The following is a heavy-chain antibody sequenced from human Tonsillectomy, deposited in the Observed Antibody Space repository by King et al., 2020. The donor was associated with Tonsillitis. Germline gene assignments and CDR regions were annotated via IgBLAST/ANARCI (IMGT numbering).Heavy chain of an antibody. D-gene: IGHD2-2*01. Sequence: QVQLVESGAEVKKPGASVKVSCKASGYTFTSYGISWVRQAPGQGLEWMGWISAYNGNTNYAQKLQGRVTMTTDTSTSTAYMELRSLRSDDTAVYYCARDDIVVVPAAQTVPFDYWGQGTLVTVSS. CDR3: ARDDIVVVPAAQTVPFDY. CDR1: GYTFTSYG. CDR2: ISAYNGNT. J-gene: IGHJ4*02. V-gene: IGHV1-18*01.